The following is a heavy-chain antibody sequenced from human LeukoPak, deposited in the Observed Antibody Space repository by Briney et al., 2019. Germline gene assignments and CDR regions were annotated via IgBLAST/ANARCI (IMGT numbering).Heavy chain of an antibody. CDR2: ISNDGSHK. D-gene: IGHD4-23*01. V-gene: IGHV3-30*04. J-gene: IGHJ4*02. CDR3: ARDPNRLADYGGDYFDH. CDR1: GFPFSSYS. Sequence: GGSLRLSCAASGFPFSSYSMHWVRQAPGNGLEWVAVISNDGSHKYYADSVKGLFTISRDNSKNTLSLQMNTLRPDDTAVFYCARDPNRLADYGGDYFDHWGQGTLVTVSS.